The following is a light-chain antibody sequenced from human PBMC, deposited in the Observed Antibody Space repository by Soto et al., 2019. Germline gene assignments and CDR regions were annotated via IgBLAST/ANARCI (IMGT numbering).Light chain of an antibody. CDR3: QKRSKWPPFKWT. V-gene: IGKV3-11*01. CDR2: DAS. CDR1: QSVSSY. J-gene: IGKJ1*01. Sequence: EIVLTHSPATLSLSPGERATLSCRASQSVSSYLAWYQQKPGQAPRLLIYDASNRATGIPARFSGSGSGTDLGVTIISLEPEDFAVYYCQKRSKWPPFKWTVGQGTKVDIK.